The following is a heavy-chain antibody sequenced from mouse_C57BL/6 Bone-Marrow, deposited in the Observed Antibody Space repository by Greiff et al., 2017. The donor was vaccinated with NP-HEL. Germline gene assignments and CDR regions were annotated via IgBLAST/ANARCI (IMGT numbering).Heavy chain of an antibody. D-gene: IGHD3-2*02. V-gene: IGHV1-53*01. CDR2: INPNNGGT. CDR3: ARDSGYAFDY. Sequence: VKLQQPGTELVKPGASVKLSCKASGYTFTSYWMHWLKQRPGQGLEWIGNINPNNGGTNDNEKFKTKATLTVDKSSSTAYMQLSSLTSEDSAVDYCARDSGYAFDYWGQGTTLTVSS. J-gene: IGHJ2*01. CDR1: GYTFTSYW.